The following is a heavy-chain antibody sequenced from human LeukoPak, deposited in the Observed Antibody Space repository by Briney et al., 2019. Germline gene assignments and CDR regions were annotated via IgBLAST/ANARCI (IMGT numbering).Heavy chain of an antibody. CDR1: GFTVSNNY. J-gene: IGHJ4*02. V-gene: IGHV3-53*01. D-gene: IGHD5-12*01. CDR2: IYSGGST. Sequence: TGGSLRLSCAASGFTVSNNYMSWVRQAPGKGLEWVSVIYSGGSTYYADSVKGRFTISRDNSKNTLYLQMNSLRAEDTAVYYCARDWLSAGGYTSGYWGQGTLVTVSS. CDR3: ARDWLSAGGYTSGY.